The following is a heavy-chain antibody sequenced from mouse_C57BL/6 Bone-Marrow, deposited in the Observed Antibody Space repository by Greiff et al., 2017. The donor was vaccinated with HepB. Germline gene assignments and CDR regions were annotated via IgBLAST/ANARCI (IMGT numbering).Heavy chain of an antibody. V-gene: IGHV5-9-1*02. J-gene: IGHJ2*01. Sequence: EVQLVESGEGLVKPGGSLKLSCAASGFTFSSYAMSWVRQTPEKRLEWVAYISSGGDYIYYADTVKGRFTISRDNARNTLYLQMSSLKSEDTAMYYCTSIPTDLYYFDYWGQGTTLTVSS. D-gene: IGHD1-1*01. CDR3: TSIPTDLYYFDY. CDR2: ISSGGDYI. CDR1: GFTFSSYA.